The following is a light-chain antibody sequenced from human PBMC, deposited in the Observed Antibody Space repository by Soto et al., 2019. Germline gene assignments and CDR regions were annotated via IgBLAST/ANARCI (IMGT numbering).Light chain of an antibody. CDR3: TSYTRSATLGV. V-gene: IGLV2-14*01. J-gene: IGLJ1*01. CDR1: SSDVGAYNY. Sequence: QSALTQPASVSGSPGRSISISCTGSSSDVGAYNYVAWYQQKPGKAPKLLIYEVDNRPSGVSNRFSGSKSGNTASLTISGLQAEDEADYYCTSYTRSATLGVLGTGTKLTVL. CDR2: EVD.